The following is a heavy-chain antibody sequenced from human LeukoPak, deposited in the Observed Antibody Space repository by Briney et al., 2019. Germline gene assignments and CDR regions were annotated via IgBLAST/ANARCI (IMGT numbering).Heavy chain of an antibody. V-gene: IGHV3-23*01. CDR2: ITDNGGST. Sequence: ESGGSLRLSCAASGFIFSNYGMSWVRQAPGKGLEWVSGITDNGGSTYYADSVKGRFTISRDNSKNTLYLQMNSLRAEDTAVYYCARRAGDYSHPYDYWGQGTLVTVSS. CDR3: ARRAGDYSHPYDY. CDR1: GFIFSNYG. D-gene: IGHD3-22*01. J-gene: IGHJ4*02.